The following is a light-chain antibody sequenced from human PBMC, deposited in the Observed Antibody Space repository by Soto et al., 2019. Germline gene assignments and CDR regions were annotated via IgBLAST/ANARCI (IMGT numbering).Light chain of an antibody. V-gene: IGLV1-36*01. J-gene: IGLJ1*01. CDR2: FDD. CDR3: AAWDDSLNGYV. CDR1: SSIIGNIA. Sequence: QSVLTQPPSVSEAPRQRVTISCSGSSSIIGNIAVNWYQQLPGKAPKLLIYFDDLLPSGVSDRFSGSKSGTSASLAISGLQSEDDADYYCAAWDDSLNGYVFGTGTKLTVL.